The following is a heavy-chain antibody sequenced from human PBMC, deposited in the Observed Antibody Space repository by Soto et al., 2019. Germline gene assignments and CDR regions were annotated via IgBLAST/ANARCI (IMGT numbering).Heavy chain of an antibody. V-gene: IGHV3-49*03. J-gene: IGHJ4*02. CDR3: TSDYDSSGKITDY. CDR1: GFTFGDYA. Sequence: GGSLRLSCTASGFTFGDYAMSWFRQAPGKGLEWVGFIRSKAYGGTTEYAASVKGRFTISRDDSKSIAYLQMNSLKTEDTAVYYCTSDYDSSGKITDYWGQGTLVTVSS. D-gene: IGHD3-22*01. CDR2: IRSKAYGGTT.